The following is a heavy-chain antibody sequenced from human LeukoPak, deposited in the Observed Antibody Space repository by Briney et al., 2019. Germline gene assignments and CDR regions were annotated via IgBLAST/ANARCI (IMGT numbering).Heavy chain of an antibody. V-gene: IGHV4-59*08. CDR1: GGSISSYY. D-gene: IGHD3-10*01. J-gene: IGHJ4*02. CDR3: ARKTYDSGSFSN. CDR2: IYYSGST. Sequence: SETLSLTCTVSGGSISSYYWSWIRQPPGKGLEWIGYIYYSGSTYYNPSLKSRVTISVDTSKNQFSLKLSSVTAADTAVYYCARKTYDSGSFSNWGQGTLVTVSS.